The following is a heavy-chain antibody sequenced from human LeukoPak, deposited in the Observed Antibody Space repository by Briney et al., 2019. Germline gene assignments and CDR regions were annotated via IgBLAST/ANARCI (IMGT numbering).Heavy chain of an antibody. Sequence: SVKVSCKASGGTFSSYPISWVRQAPGQGLEWMGGIIPIFGTANYAQKFQGRVTITADESTSTAYMELSSLRSEDTAVYYWAGGADVGLYTFDYWGQGTLVTVSS. CDR3: AGGADVGLYTFDY. CDR2: IIPIFGTA. CDR1: GGTFSSYP. D-gene: IGHD2-2*02. V-gene: IGHV1-69*13. J-gene: IGHJ4*02.